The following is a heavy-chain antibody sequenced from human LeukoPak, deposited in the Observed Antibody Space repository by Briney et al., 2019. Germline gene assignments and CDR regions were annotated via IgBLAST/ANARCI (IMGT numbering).Heavy chain of an antibody. Sequence: GASVKVSCKASGYTFTSYGISWVRQAPGQGLEWMGWISAYNGNTNYAQKLQGSVTMTTDTSTSTAYMELRSLRSDDTAVYYCARVGALGSGSYYTDFDYWGQGTLVTVSS. D-gene: IGHD3-10*01. CDR2: ISAYNGNT. CDR3: ARVGALGSGSYYTDFDY. J-gene: IGHJ4*02. CDR1: GYTFTSYG. V-gene: IGHV1-18*04.